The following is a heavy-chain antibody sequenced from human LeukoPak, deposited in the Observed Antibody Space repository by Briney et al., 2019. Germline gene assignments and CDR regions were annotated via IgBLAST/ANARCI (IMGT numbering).Heavy chain of an antibody. CDR2: IYYSGST. J-gene: IGHJ3*02. V-gene: IGHV4-39*07. Sequence: SETLSLTCTVSGGSISSSSYYWGWIRLPPGKGLEWIGSIYYSGSTYYNPSLKSRVTISVDTSKNQFSLKLSSVTAADTAVYYCARPTKQVVPAAYGDDAFDIWGQGTMVTVSS. CDR1: GGSISSSSYY. CDR3: ARPTKQVVPAAYGDDAFDI. D-gene: IGHD2-2*01.